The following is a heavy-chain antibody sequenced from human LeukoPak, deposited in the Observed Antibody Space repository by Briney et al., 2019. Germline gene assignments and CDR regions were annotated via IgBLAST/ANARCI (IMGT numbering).Heavy chain of an antibody. J-gene: IGHJ4*02. V-gene: IGHV1-69*05. CDR1: GGTFSSYA. Sequence: SAKVSCKASGGTFSSYAISWVRQAPGQGLEWMGGIIPIFGTANYAQKFQGRVTITTDESTSTAYMELSSLRSEDTAVYYCARDGSGSDCFDYWGQGTLVTVSS. CDR2: IIPIFGTA. D-gene: IGHD3-10*01. CDR3: ARDGSGSDCFDY.